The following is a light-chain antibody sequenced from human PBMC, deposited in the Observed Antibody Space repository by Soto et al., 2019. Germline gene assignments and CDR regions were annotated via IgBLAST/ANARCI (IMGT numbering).Light chain of an antibody. CDR1: QSISDY. CDR3: QQNYRIPIT. CDR2: DAS. J-gene: IGKJ5*01. V-gene: IGKV1-39*01. Sequence: DIQMTQSPSSLSASVGDRVTITCRASQSISDYLNWYQQKPGKAPKLLIYDASSLQSGVPSRFSGSGSGTDFTLTISSLQPEDFATYYCQQNYRIPITFGQGTRLEIK.